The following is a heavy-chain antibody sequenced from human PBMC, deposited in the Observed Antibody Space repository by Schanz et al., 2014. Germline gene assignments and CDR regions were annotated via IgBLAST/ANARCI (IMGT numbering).Heavy chain of an antibody. V-gene: IGHV3-53*01. Sequence: EVHLVESGGGLSRPGGSLRLSCAASGFTVRTNYMSWVRQAPGKGLEWVSVIFSGGSTYYADSVQGRFTISRDNAKNSLYLEMTSLRGEDTAVYYCAKDYRTGAIDYWGQGTLVTVSS. CDR1: GFTVRTNY. J-gene: IGHJ4*02. CDR2: IFSGGST. D-gene: IGHD7-27*01. CDR3: AKDYRTGAIDY.